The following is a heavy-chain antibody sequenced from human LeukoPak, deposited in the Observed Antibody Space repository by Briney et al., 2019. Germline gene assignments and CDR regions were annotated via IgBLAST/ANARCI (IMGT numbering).Heavy chain of an antibody. CDR2: INPNSGDT. J-gene: IGHJ4*02. Sequence: ASVKVSCKASENTFTGYYIHWVRQAPGQGLEWMGRINPNSGDTNYAQKFQGRVTMTRDTSISTAYMELSRLRSDDTAVYYCAETYNSGWPFDYWGQGTLVVVSS. D-gene: IGHD6-19*01. CDR3: AETYNSGWPFDY. CDR1: ENTFTGYY. V-gene: IGHV1-2*06.